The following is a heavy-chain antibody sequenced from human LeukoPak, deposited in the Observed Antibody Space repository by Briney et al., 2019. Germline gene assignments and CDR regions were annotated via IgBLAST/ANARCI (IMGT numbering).Heavy chain of an antibody. CDR3: ATFRFLGT. V-gene: IGHV3-7*03. CDR1: AFTFINYG. J-gene: IGHJ3*01. CDR2: IKPGGNEK. Sequence: GGSLRLSCAASAFTFINYGMTWVRQGPGKGLEWVANIKPGGNEKYYVDSVKGRFTISRDNVKNSLYLQMNSLRAEDTAIYYCATFRFLGTWGQGTMVTVSP. D-gene: IGHD3-3*01.